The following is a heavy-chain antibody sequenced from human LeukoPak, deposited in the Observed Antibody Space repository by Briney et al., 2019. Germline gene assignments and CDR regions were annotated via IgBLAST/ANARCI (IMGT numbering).Heavy chain of an antibody. CDR3: AKGTYYYDSRGLFDY. Sequence: GGSLRLSCAASGFTFDDYAMHWVRQAPGKGLEWVSGISWNSGSIGYADSVKGRFTISRDNAKNSLYLQMNSLRAEDTALYYCAKGTYYYDSRGLFDYWGQGTLVTVSS. V-gene: IGHV3-9*01. J-gene: IGHJ4*02. CDR2: ISWNSGSI. CDR1: GFTFDDYA. D-gene: IGHD3-22*01.